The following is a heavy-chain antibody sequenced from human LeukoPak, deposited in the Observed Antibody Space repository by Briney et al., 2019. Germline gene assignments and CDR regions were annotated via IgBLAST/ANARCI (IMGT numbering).Heavy chain of an antibody. D-gene: IGHD3-16*01. Sequence: GASVKVSCKASGYTFTGYYMHWVRQAPGQGLEWMGRINPNSGGTNYAQKFQGRVTMTRDTSISIAYMELNRLTSDDAAVYYCAKGDPFEGSDYWGQGTLVTVSS. CDR3: AKGDPFEGSDY. J-gene: IGHJ4*02. V-gene: IGHV1-2*06. CDR2: INPNSGGT. CDR1: GYTFTGYY.